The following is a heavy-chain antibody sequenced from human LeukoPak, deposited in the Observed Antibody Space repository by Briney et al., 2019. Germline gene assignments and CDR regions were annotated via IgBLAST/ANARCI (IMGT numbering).Heavy chain of an antibody. D-gene: IGHD3-22*01. CDR2: IYTSGST. CDR1: GGSISSYY. J-gene: IGHJ6*03. Sequence: PSETLSLTCTVSGGSISSYYWSWIRQPPGKGLEWIGYIYTSGSTNYNPSLKSRVTISVDTSKNQFSLKLSSVTAADTAVYYCARHVTYYYDSSGYPDTYYYMDVWGKGTTVTVSS. CDR3: ARHVTYYYDSSGYPDTYYYMDV. V-gene: IGHV4-4*09.